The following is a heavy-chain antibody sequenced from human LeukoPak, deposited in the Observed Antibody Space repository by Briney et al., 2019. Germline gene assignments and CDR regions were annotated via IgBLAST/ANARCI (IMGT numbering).Heavy chain of an antibody. D-gene: IGHD3-22*01. Sequence: SETLSLTCTVSGGSISSYYWGWIRQPPGKGLEWIGYIYYSGSTSYNPSLKSRVTISVDTSKNQFSLKLSSVTAADTAVYYCARGGYYYDSSGYWGAFDIWGQGTMVTVSS. CDR1: GGSISSYY. V-gene: IGHV4-59*01. CDR3: ARGGYYYDSSGYWGAFDI. CDR2: IYYSGST. J-gene: IGHJ3*02.